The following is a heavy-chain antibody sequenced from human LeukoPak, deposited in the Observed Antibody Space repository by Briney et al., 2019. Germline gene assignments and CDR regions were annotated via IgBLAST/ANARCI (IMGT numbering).Heavy chain of an antibody. J-gene: IGHJ6*04. V-gene: IGHV5-51*01. D-gene: IGHD1-1*01. Sequence: PGESLKISCQGSGYTFTSYWIGWVRQIPAKGLEWIGIIYPGDSDTRYSPSFEGQVTISADKSISTGYLQWSSLKASDTAMYYCARRNEYYYYGMEVWGKGTTVTVSS. CDR1: GYTFTSYW. CDR2: IYPGDSDT. CDR3: ARRNEYYYYGMEV.